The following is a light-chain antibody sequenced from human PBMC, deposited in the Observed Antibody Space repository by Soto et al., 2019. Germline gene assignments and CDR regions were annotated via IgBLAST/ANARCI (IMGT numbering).Light chain of an antibody. CDR1: RAFALY. V-gene: IGKV1-27*01. CDR3: QKYNSAPLT. J-gene: IGKJ4*01. Sequence: DAKMTQPQSPLLAFVEEGVTTTSRPVRAFALYLPWFQQKPGKVPKLLIYPTSTFQSGVPSRFSGSGSGTDFTLTINSLQPEDVGTYYCQKYNSAPLTFGGGTKVEIK. CDR2: PTS.